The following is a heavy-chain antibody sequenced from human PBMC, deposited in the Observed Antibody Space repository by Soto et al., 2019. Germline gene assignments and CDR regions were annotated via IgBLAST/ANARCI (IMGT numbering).Heavy chain of an antibody. CDR3: VRQGIGDLHGLVDV. CDR1: SGPSSSHN. CDR2: IYYTGST. J-gene: IGHJ6*02. V-gene: IGHV4-59*08. Sequence: QVQLQQSGPGLVKPSETLSLTCTVSSGPSSSHNWGWIRQPPGRGLEWIGYIYYTGSTSYNPSLKXXVXGSADTSTNHISLTLSSVTAADTAVYYCVRQGIGDLHGLVDVWGQGTTVSVSS. D-gene: IGHD3-10*01.